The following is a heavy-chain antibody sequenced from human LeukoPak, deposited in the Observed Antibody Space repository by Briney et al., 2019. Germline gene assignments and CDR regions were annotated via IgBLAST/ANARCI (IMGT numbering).Heavy chain of an antibody. Sequence: SETLSLTCTVSGGSISSSSYYWGWIRQPPGKGLEWIGSIYYSGSTYYNPSLKSRVTISVDTSKNQFSLKLSSVTAADTAVYYCARDPGTNYDFWSGYYTPKYNWFDPWGQGTLVTVSS. D-gene: IGHD3-3*01. CDR1: GGSISSSSYY. CDR3: ARDPGTNYDFWSGYYTPKYNWFDP. CDR2: IYYSGST. J-gene: IGHJ5*02. V-gene: IGHV4-39*07.